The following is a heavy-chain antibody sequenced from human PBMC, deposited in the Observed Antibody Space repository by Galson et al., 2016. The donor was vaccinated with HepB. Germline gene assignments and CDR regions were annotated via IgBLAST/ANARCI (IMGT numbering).Heavy chain of an antibody. Sequence: SLRLSCAASGFSFSDSYMSWIRQAPGKGLEWVSYIINTGNYASYADSVKGRFTISRDNAKNSVYLQMNSLRAGDTAVYYCAREQVGLDSWGQGAVVTVSS. CDR1: GFSFSDSY. CDR3: AREQVGLDS. J-gene: IGHJ4*02. V-gene: IGHV3-11*06. CDR2: IINTGNYA.